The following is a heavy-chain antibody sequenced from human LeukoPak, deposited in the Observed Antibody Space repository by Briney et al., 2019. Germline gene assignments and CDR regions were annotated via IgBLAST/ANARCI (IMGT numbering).Heavy chain of an antibody. CDR3: ARDPRYCSSTSCYESTDY. D-gene: IGHD2-2*01. CDR2: IIPILGIA. Sequence: SVKVSCKASGGTFSSYAISWVRQAPGQGLEWMGRIIPILGIANYAQKFQGRVTITADKSTSTAYMELSSLRSEDTAVYYCARDPRYCSSTSCYESTDYWGQGTLVTVSS. V-gene: IGHV1-69*04. J-gene: IGHJ4*02. CDR1: GGTFSSYA.